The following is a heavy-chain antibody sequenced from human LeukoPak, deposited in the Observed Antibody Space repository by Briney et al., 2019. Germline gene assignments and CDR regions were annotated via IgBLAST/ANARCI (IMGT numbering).Heavy chain of an antibody. CDR1: GFTFSSYA. CDR2: ISYDGSNK. Sequence: GRSLRLSCAASGFTFSSYAMHWVRQAPGKGLEWVAVISYDGSNKYYADSVKGRFTISRDNSKNTLYLQMNSLRAEDTAVYYCAKARTFGYCSSTTCYSAADYWGQGTLVTVSS. CDR3: AKARTFGYCSSTTCYSAADY. J-gene: IGHJ4*02. D-gene: IGHD2-2*03. V-gene: IGHV3-30-3*01.